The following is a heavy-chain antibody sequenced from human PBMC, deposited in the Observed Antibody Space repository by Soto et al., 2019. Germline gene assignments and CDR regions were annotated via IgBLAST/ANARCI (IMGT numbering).Heavy chain of an antibody. CDR1: GFALGGYW. V-gene: IGHV3-74*01. Sequence: AGGSLRLSCAASGFALGGYWMHWVRQAPGKGLVWVSRINGDGSSTSYADSVEGRFTVSRDNARNTLYLHMKGLRVEDTAVYHWARGHFNGAPWGRGPLVPVSS. D-gene: IGHD2-8*01. CDR3: ARGHFNGAP. CDR2: INGDGSST. J-gene: IGHJ5*02.